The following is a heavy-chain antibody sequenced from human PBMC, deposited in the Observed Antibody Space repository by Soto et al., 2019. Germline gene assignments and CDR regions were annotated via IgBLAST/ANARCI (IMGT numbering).Heavy chain of an antibody. D-gene: IGHD2-15*01. V-gene: IGHV1-2*04. J-gene: IGHJ4*02. Sequence: SVKVSCKASGYTFTGYYMHWVRQAPGQGLEWMGWINPNSGGTNYAQKFQGWVTMTRDTSITTAYMELSRLRSDDTAVYYCATSRDATSGGLDYWGQGTLVTVSS. CDR1: GYTFTGYY. CDR2: INPNSGGT. CDR3: ATSRDATSGGLDY.